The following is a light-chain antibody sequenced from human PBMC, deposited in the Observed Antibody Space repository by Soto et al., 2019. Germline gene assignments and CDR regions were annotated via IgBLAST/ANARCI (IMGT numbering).Light chain of an antibody. CDR2: DVS. V-gene: IGKV1-5*01. CDR1: QSIGTW. CDR3: QQYKSLWT. J-gene: IGKJ1*01. Sequence: EIKVTQSPATLSAYKGDGATLTCRASQSIGTWLAWYQQKPGKAPKVLIHDVSTLKSGVPSRFSGSASATEFTLTISSLQPDDFATYYCQQYKSLWTFGQGTKVDIK.